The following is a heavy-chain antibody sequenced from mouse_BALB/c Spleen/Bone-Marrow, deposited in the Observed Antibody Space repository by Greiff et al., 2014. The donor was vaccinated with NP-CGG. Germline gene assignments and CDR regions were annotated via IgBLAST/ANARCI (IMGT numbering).Heavy chain of an antibody. D-gene: IGHD2-10*02. J-gene: IGHJ4*01. CDR2: ISTYSGNT. Sequence: QVQLQQPGPELVRPGVSVKISCKGSGYTLTDYAMHWVKQSHAKSLEWIGVISTYSGNTNYNQKFKGKATMTVDKSSSTAYMELARLTSEDSAIYYCARSEYGNSYAMDYWGQGTSVTVSS. CDR3: ARSEYGNSYAMDY. CDR1: GYTLTDYA. V-gene: IGHV1-67*01.